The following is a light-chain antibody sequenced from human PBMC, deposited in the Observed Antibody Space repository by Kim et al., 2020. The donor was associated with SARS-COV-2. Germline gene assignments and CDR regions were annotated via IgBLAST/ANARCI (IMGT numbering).Light chain of an antibody. CDR2: GAS. V-gene: IGKV4-1*01. J-gene: IGKJ2*01. CDR3: QQYYSTPYT. Sequence: VTVSCNSIQGVHYGSNKKNYLDWYQQKPGHPHKLLIYGASTRESGVPDRFSGSGSGTDFTLTISSLQAEDVAVYYCQQYYSTPYTFGQGTKLEI. CDR1: QGVHYGSNKKNY.